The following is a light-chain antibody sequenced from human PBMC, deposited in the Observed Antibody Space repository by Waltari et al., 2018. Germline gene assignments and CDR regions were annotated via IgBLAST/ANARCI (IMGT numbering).Light chain of an antibody. V-gene: IGKV2-40*01. CDR3: VQAIAFPPT. J-gene: IGKJ3*01. CDR2: GGS. Sequence: DIVMTQTPLSLPITPGEPASISCRSSQSLLHSNGNTYLHWYLQKPGQSPQLLIYGGSNRASGVPDRFSCSGSGTDFTLKISKVEAEDVLVYYCVQAIAFPPTFGPGTKLDIK. CDR1: QSLLHSNGNTY.